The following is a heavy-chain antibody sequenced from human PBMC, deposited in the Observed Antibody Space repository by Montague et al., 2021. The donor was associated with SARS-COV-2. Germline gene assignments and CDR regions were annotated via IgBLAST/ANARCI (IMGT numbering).Heavy chain of an antibody. V-gene: IGHV4-59*01. Sequence: SETLSLTCTVSGGSISNYSWTWIRQPPGKGLEWIGYIYNSGSTNYNPSLTSRVTISVDTSKNQFSLKLSSVAAADTAVYYCARVGRGSSWYEVAFDSWGQGTLVTVSS. D-gene: IGHD6-13*01. CDR3: ARVGRGSSWYEVAFDS. CDR2: IYNSGST. CDR1: GGSISNYS. J-gene: IGHJ3*02.